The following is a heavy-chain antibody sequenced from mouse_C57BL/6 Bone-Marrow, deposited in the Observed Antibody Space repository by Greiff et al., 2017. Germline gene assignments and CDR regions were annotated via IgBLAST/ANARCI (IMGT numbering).Heavy chain of an antibody. J-gene: IGHJ3*01. V-gene: IGHV8-8*01. Sequence: QVTLKESGPGILQPSPTLSLTCSFSGFSLNTFDMSVGWLRQPSGKGLEWLAHIWWDDAKYYNPALKSRLTISKDTSKNLVFLKIANVYTADTATYYCARGYYGSSSWFAYWGQGTLVTVSA. CDR1: GFSLNTFDMS. CDR3: ARGYYGSSSWFAY. CDR2: IWWDDAK. D-gene: IGHD1-1*01.